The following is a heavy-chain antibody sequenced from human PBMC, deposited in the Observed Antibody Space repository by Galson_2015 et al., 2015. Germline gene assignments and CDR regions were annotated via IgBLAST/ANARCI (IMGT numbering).Heavy chain of an antibody. Sequence: SETLSLTCAVSGYSINSGYYWAWIRQPPGKGLEWIGSIHHSGTSYYNPSLKSRVTISIHTSTSQFSLKLSSVTATDTAIYYCASRRVTTRPFDYWGRGTLVTVSS. CDR1: GYSINSGYY. V-gene: IGHV4-38-2*01. CDR3: ASRRVTTRPFDY. CDR2: IHHSGTS. D-gene: IGHD4-11*01. J-gene: IGHJ4*02.